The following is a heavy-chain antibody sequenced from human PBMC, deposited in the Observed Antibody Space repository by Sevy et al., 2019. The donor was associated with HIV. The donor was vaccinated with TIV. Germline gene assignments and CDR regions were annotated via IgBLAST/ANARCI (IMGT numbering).Heavy chain of an antibody. J-gene: IGHJ4*02. CDR3: TRWKAAQSIFDY. V-gene: IGHV3-49*04. CDR1: GFTFGDYC. D-gene: IGHD6-13*01. Sequence: GGSLRLSCTASGFTFGDYCMSWVRQAPGKGLEWVAFLKSDVYGGTVDHAASVRGRFVISRADSKTIAYLQMNDLKTEDTGVYYCTRWKAAQSIFDYWGQGALVTVSS. CDR2: LKSDVYGGTV.